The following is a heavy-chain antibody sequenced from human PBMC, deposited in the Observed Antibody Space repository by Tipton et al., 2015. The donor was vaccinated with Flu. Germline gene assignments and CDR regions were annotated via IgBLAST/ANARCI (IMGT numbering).Heavy chain of an antibody. Sequence: LRLSCTVSGDSMRSDYFWAWIRQAPGKGLEWIGNIHYSGSPHYNPSLKSRVTITVDTSKNQSSLRLTSMTAADTALYYCARRDYSSYVSDPKNWFDPWGQGTLVTVSS. V-gene: IGHV4-38-2*02. J-gene: IGHJ5*02. CDR3: ARRDYSSYVSDPKNWFDP. D-gene: IGHD4-11*01. CDR1: GDSMRSDYF. CDR2: IHYSGSP.